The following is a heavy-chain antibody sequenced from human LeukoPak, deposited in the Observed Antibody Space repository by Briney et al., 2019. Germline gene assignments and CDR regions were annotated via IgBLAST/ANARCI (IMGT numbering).Heavy chain of an antibody. CDR1: GGSFSGYY. D-gene: IGHD3-16*01. CDR2: INHSGST. J-gene: IGHJ4*02. Sequence: KPSETLSLTCAVYGGSFSGYYWSWIRQPPGKGLEWIGEINHSGSTNYNPSLKSRVTISVDTSKNQFSLKLSSVTAADTAVYYCARMGVIRSTHFDYWGQGTLVTVSS. CDR3: ARMGVIRSTHFDY. V-gene: IGHV4-34*01.